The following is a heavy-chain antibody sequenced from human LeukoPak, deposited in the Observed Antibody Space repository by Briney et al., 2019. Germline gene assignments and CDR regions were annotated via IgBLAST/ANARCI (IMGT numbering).Heavy chain of an antibody. Sequence: PGGSLRLSCAASGFTFSSYAMSWVRQAPGKGLEWVSAISGSGGSTYYADSVKGRFTISRDNSKNTLYLQMNSLRAEDTAVYYCAKFVEYCSGGSCPIDYWGQGTLVTVSS. CDR1: GFTFSSYA. CDR3: AKFVEYCSGGSCPIDY. V-gene: IGHV3-23*01. J-gene: IGHJ4*02. CDR2: ISGSGGST. D-gene: IGHD2-15*01.